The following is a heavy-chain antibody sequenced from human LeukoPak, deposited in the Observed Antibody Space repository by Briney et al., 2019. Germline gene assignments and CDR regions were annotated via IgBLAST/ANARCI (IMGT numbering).Heavy chain of an antibody. CDR2: INHSGST. V-gene: IGHV4-61*01. CDR1: GGSVSSGFYY. Sequence: PSETLSLTCTVSGGSVSSGFYYWSCIRQPPGKGLEWIGEINHSGSTNYNPPLKSRVTISVDTSKNQFSLKLSSVTAADTAVYYCARKYCSSTSCLFDYWGQGTLVTVYS. J-gene: IGHJ4*02. CDR3: ARKYCSSTSCLFDY. D-gene: IGHD2-2*01.